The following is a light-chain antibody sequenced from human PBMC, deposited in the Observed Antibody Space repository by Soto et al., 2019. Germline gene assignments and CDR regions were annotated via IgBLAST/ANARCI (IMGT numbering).Light chain of an antibody. CDR3: TSWTTSTTMI. J-gene: IGLJ2*01. CDR1: SRDIGAYNF. V-gene: IGLV2-14*03. Sequence: QSALTQPASVSGSPGQSITISCTGTSRDIGAYNFVSWYQQHPGKAPKLMLYDVNIRPSGVSNRFSGSKSGNTASLTISGLQAEDEADYYGTSWTTSTTMIFGGGTKLTVL. CDR2: DVN.